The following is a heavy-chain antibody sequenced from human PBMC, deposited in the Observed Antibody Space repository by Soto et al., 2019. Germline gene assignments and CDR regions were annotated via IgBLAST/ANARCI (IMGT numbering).Heavy chain of an antibody. D-gene: IGHD3-9*01. CDR1: GFTFSSYG. V-gene: IGHV3-30*18. CDR2: ISYDGSNK. J-gene: IGHJ6*02. Sequence: VQLVESGGGVVQPGRSLRLSCAASGFTFSSYGMHWVRQAPGKGLEWVAVISYDGSNKYYADSVKGRFTISRDNSKNTLYLQMNSLRAEDTAVYYCAKEARYGILTGYYGYGMDVWGQGTTVTVSS. CDR3: AKEARYGILTGYYGYGMDV.